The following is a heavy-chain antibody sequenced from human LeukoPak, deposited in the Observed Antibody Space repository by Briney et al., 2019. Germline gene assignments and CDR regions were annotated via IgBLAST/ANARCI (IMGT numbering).Heavy chain of an antibody. CDR2: IYYSGST. CDR3: ARDGGYGSGSYYFDY. Sequence: SQTLSLTCTVSGGSISSGGYYWSWIRQHPGKGVVWIGYIYYSGSTYYNPSLQSRVTISVDTSKNQFSLKLSSVTAADTAGYYCARDGGYGSGSYYFDYWGQGILVTVSS. D-gene: IGHD3-10*01. CDR1: GGSISSGGYY. V-gene: IGHV4-31*03. J-gene: IGHJ4*02.